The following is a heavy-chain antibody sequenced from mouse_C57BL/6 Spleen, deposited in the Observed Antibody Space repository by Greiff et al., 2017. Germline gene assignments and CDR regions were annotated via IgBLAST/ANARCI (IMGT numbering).Heavy chain of an antibody. CDR1: GYTFTEYT. Sequence: VQLKESGAELVKPGASVKLSCKASGYTFTEYTIHWVKQRSGQGLEWIGWFYPGSGSIKYNEKFKDKATVTADKPSSTVYMELSRVTSEDSAVYFCATGDYYDYDEGFAYWGQGTLVTVSA. J-gene: IGHJ3*01. CDR2: FYPGSGSI. V-gene: IGHV1-62-2*01. CDR3: ATGDYYDYDEGFAY. D-gene: IGHD2-4*01.